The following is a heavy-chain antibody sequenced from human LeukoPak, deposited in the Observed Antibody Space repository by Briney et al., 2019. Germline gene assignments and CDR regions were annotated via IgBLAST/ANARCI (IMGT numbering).Heavy chain of an antibody. D-gene: IGHD1-1*01. CDR1: GFTVTGNQ. V-gene: IGHV3-66*01. CDR3: ESWVPPFDH. CDR2: IYSGGGT. J-gene: IGHJ4*02. Sequence: GESLKISCAASGFTVTGNQMNWVRQAPGKGPEWVSVIYSGGGTFYADSVKGRFTISRDNSKNTLYLQMNSLRAEDTAVYYCESWVPPFDHWGQGTLVTVSS.